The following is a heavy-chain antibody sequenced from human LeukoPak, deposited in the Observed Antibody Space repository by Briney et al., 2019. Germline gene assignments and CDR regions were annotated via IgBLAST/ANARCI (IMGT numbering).Heavy chain of an antibody. CDR2: INAGNGNT. CDR3: ARAYGDYAPFDY. J-gene: IGHJ4*02. V-gene: IGHV1-3*01. Sequence: ASVKVSCKASGYTFTSYAMHWVRQAPGQRLEWMGWINAGNGNTKYSQKFQGRVTITRDTSASTAYMELSSLRSEDTAVYYCARAYGDYAPFDYWGQGTLVTVSS. CDR1: GYTFTSYA. D-gene: IGHD4-17*01.